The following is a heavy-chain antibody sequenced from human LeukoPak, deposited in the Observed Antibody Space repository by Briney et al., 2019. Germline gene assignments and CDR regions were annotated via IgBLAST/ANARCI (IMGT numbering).Heavy chain of an antibody. D-gene: IGHD5-18*01. Sequence: GGSLRLSCSTSGFTFGDHAMSWVRQAPGKGLEWVGFIKSRAYRGTTEYAASVRDRFTISRDDSKSIAYLQMNSLKIDDTAVYFCGRGPIELWLHNGIDVWGQGTTVTVSS. CDR2: IKSRAYRGTT. V-gene: IGHV3-49*04. CDR1: GFTFGDHA. J-gene: IGHJ6*02. CDR3: GRGPIELWLHNGIDV.